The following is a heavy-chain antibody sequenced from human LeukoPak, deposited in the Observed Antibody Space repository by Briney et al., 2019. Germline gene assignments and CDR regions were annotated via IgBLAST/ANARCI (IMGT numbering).Heavy chain of an antibody. Sequence: GGSLRLSCAASGFTFSSYAMSWVRQAPGKGLEWVSASSGSGGSTYYADSVKGRFTISRDNSKNTLYLQMTSLRAEDTAIYYCAIEGVDYDILTGYYTPLGYWGQGTLVTVSS. V-gene: IGHV3-23*01. CDR2: SSGSGGST. CDR3: AIEGVDYDILTGYYTPLGY. CDR1: GFTFSSYA. J-gene: IGHJ4*02. D-gene: IGHD3-9*01.